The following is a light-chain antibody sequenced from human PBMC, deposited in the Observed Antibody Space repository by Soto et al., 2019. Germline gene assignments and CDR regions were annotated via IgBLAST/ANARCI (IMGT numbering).Light chain of an antibody. J-gene: IGKJ5*01. CDR1: QSVDGY. CDR2: GAY. V-gene: IGKV3-15*01. Sequence: EVVMTRSRGTLTVSPGERATLSCRASQSVDGYLGWYQQKPGQAPRLIIYGAYTRATGVTARFRGGGSGTEFTLTISSLQSEDSAVYYCQQYHKWPPITCGQGTRLEIK. CDR3: QQYHKWPPIT.